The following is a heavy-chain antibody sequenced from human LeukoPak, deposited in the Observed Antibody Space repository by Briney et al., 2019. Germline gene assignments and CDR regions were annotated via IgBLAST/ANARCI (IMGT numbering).Heavy chain of an antibody. CDR2: IYTSGST. V-gene: IGHV4-4*07. CDR3: AREDSSGWGYFQH. Sequence: PSETLSLXCTVSGGSISSYYWSWIRQPAGKGLEWIGHIYTSGSTNYNPSLTSRVTMSVDTSKNQFSLKLSSMTAADTAVYYCAREDSSGWGYFQHWGQGTLVTVSS. CDR1: GGSISSYY. J-gene: IGHJ1*01. D-gene: IGHD6-19*01.